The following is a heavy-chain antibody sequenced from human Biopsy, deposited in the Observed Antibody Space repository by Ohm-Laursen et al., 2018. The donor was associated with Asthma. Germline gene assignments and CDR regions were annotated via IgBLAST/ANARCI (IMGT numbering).Heavy chain of an antibody. CDR1: GFSFSNSA. CDR3: VRDGTDDAFDI. V-gene: IGHV3-30*01. J-gene: IGHJ3*02. D-gene: IGHD1-1*01. Sequence: SLRLSCAASGFSFSNSAIHWVRQAPGRGLEWVGVISKDASTQDYADSVKGRFTMARDNSKNTLDLQMNSLREEDTAVYYCVRDGTDDAFDIWGQGTVVSVSS. CDR2: ISKDASTQ.